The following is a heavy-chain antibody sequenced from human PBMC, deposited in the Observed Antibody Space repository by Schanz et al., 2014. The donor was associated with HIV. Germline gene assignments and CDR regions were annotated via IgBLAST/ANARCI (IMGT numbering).Heavy chain of an antibody. CDR2: MNPNSGNT. J-gene: IGHJ4*02. Sequence: QVQLVQSGAEVKKPGASVKVSCKASGYTFTSYDINWVRQATGQGLEWMGWMNPNSGNTGYAQKFQGRVTMTRDTSISTAYMELGSLRSEDASVYYCASLVGATGLELDYWGQGTLVTVSS. D-gene: IGHD1-26*01. CDR3: ASLVGATGLELDY. V-gene: IGHV1-8*01. CDR1: GYTFTSYD.